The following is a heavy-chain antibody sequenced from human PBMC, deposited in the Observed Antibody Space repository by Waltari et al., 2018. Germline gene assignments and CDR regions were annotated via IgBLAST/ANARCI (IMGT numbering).Heavy chain of an antibody. V-gene: IGHV1-69*08. CDR1: GGTFSSYT. J-gene: IGHJ4*02. CDR2: VIPILGIA. Sequence: QVQLVQSGAEVKKPGSSVKVSCKASGGTFSSYTISWVRQAPGQGLEWMGRVIPILGIANYAQKFQGRVTSTADKSTSTAYMELRSLRAEDTAVYYCARDLGPYYDFWSGFVYWGQGTLVTVSS. D-gene: IGHD3-3*01. CDR3: ARDLGPYYDFWSGFVY.